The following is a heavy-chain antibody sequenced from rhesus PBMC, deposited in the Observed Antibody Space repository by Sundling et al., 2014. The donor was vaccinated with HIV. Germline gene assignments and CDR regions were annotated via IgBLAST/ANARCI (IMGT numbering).Heavy chain of an antibody. D-gene: IGHD3-3*01. J-gene: IGHJ6*01. CDR2: IWFDGSKK. CDR3: AGGPYADWLLVGLDS. CDR1: GFTFSTYG. Sequence: EVQLVESGGGLVQPGGSLRLSCAASGFTFSTYGMHWVRQAPGKGLEWVAIIWFDGSKKNYADSVKDRFTISRDNSKNMLYLQMNNLKLEDTAVYYCAGGPYADWLLVGLDSVGPKGSPSPSPQ. V-gene: IGHV3-54*02.